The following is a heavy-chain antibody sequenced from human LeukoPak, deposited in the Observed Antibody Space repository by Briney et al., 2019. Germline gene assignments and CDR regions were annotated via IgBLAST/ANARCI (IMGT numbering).Heavy chain of an antibody. D-gene: IGHD2-15*01. J-gene: IGHJ3*02. CDR3: ARGCSGGSCYGAFDI. Sequence: RASVKVSCKASGYTFTSYAMHWVRQAPGQRLEWMGWINAGNGNTKYSQKFQGRVTITRDTSASTAYMELSSLRSEDTAVYYCARGCSGGSCYGAFDIWGQGTMVTVSS. CDR2: INAGNGNT. V-gene: IGHV1-3*01. CDR1: GYTFTSYA.